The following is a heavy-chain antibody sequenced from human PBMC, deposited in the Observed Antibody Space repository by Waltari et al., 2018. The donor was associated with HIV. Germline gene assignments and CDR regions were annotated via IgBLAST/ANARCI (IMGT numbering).Heavy chain of an antibody. D-gene: IGHD4-17*01. V-gene: IGHV3-74*01. CDR1: GFTFSRYW. J-gene: IGHJ4*02. Sequence: EVQLVESGGGLVQPGGSLRRSCAASGFTFSRYWMHWVRQAPGKGLVWVSRINSDGSNTDYADSVSGRITISRDNAKNTLYLEMNSLRAEDTAVYYCARGLSLGDRYRIDYFHYWGQGALVTVSS. CDR2: INSDGSNT. CDR3: ARGLSLGDRYRIDYFHY.